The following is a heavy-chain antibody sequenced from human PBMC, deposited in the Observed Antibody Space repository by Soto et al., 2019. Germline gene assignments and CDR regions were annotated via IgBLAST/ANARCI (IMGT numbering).Heavy chain of an antibody. CDR2: IKQDGSEK. CDR1: GFTFSSYW. Sequence: GGSLRLSCAASGFTFSSYWMSWVRQAPGKGLEWVANIKQDGSEKYYVDSVKGRFTISRDNAKNSLYLQMNSLRAEDTAVYYCARAREGYCSGGSCPFDYWGQGTLVTVSS. J-gene: IGHJ4*02. D-gene: IGHD2-15*01. V-gene: IGHV3-7*01. CDR3: ARAREGYCSGGSCPFDY.